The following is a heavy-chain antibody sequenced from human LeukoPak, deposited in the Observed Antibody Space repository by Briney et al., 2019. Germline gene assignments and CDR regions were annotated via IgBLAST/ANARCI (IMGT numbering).Heavy chain of an antibody. J-gene: IGHJ4*02. Sequence: GASLEVSCTGSGSIFTSYWISWVRPMPGKGLEWMGRIDPSDSYTNYRPSFQGHVTISANKSISTAYLQWSSLKASDTAMYYGARRPYDYSNDYFDYWGQGTRVTVSA. CDR1: GSIFTSYW. CDR3: ARRPYDYSNDYFDY. D-gene: IGHD4-11*01. V-gene: IGHV5-10-1*01. CDR2: IDPSDSYT.